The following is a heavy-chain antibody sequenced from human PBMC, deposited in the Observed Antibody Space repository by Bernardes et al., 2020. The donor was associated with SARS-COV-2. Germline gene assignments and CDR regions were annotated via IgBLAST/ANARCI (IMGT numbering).Heavy chain of an antibody. D-gene: IGHD3-16*02. CDR2: ISYDGNSE. CDR1: GFNFRGYG. V-gene: IGHV3-30*03. CDR3: ARDPPTPIHQPDSDFLRGSYPDF. J-gene: IGHJ4*02. Sequence: GGSLRLSCAASGFNFRGYGMHWVRQAPGKGLEWVAVISYDGNSEYYADSVKGRFTISRDDSKNTLYLQMNSLRPEDTGLYYCARDPPTPIHQPDSDFLRGSYPDFWGQGTLVTFSS.